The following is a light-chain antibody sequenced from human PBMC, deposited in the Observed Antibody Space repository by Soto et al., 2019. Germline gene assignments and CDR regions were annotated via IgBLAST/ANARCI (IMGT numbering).Light chain of an antibody. Sequence: EIVMTQSPDTLSVSPGERATLSCRASQSVSSNLAWYQQKPGQAPRLLIYDASTRAPGFPARFSGSGSGTDFTLTISRLEPEDFAVYFCQQYGSSPRTFGLGTKVDIK. J-gene: IGKJ1*01. CDR1: QSVSSN. V-gene: IGKV3-15*01. CDR2: DAS. CDR3: QQYGSSPRT.